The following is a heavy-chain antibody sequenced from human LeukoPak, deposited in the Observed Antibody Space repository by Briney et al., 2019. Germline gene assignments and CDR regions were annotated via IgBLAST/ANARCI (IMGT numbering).Heavy chain of an antibody. D-gene: IGHD6-19*01. CDR1: GGSINSYY. V-gene: IGHV4-59*01. Sequence: SETLSLTCTVSGGSINSYYWSWMRQPPGKGLEWIGYIYYTGSTNYNPSLKSRVTISVDTSKNQFSLKLNSVTTADTAVYYCARYGVPVAGSPIGAFDIWGQGTMVSVSA. J-gene: IGHJ3*02. CDR3: ARYGVPVAGSPIGAFDI. CDR2: IYYTGST.